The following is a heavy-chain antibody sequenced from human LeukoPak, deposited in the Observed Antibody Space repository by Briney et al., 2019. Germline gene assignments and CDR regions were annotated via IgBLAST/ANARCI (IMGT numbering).Heavy chain of an antibody. V-gene: IGHV4-30-4*01. J-gene: IGHJ4*02. Sequence: SETLSLTCAVSGGSISSGDYYWSWIRQPPGKGLEWIGYIYYNGIIYYNPSLKSRVTISVDTSKNQFSLKLSSVTAADTAVYYCARRYYDTLTGQGFIDYWGQGTLVTVSS. CDR1: GGSISSGDYY. D-gene: IGHD3-9*01. CDR2: IYYNGII. CDR3: ARRYYDTLTGQGFIDY.